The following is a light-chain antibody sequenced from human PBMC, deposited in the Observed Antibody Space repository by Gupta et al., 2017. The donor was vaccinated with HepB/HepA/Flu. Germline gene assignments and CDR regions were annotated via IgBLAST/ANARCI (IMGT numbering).Light chain of an antibody. CDR1: QSISSY. CDR2: AAS. V-gene: IGKV1-39*01. Sequence: DIQITQSPSSLSASVGDRVTITCRASQSISSYLNWYQQKPGKAPKLLIYAASSWESGVPSRFSGSGSGTDFTLTISSLQPEDFATYYCQQSYSTPYTFGQGTKLEIK. CDR3: QQSYSTPYT. J-gene: IGKJ2*01.